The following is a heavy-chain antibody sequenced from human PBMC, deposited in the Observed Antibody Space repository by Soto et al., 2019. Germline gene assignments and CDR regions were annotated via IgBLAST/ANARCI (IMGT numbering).Heavy chain of an antibody. J-gene: IGHJ3*02. CDR2: IKQDGSEK. CDR1: GFTFGSYW. V-gene: IGHV3-7*01. CDR3: ARVQLPDAFDI. D-gene: IGHD6-19*01. Sequence: GGSLRLSCAASGFTFGSYWMSWVRQAPGKGLEWVANIKQDGSEKYYVDSVKGRFTISRDNAKNSLYLQMNSLRAEDTAVYYCARVQLPDAFDIWGQGTMVTVSS.